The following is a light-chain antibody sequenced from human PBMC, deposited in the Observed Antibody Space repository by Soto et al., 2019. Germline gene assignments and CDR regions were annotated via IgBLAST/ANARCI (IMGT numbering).Light chain of an antibody. V-gene: IGLV1-40*01. CDR2: GNI. Sequence: QSVLTQPPSVSGAPGQRVTISCTGSSSNIGAGYHVHWYQQLPGTAPKLLIYGNINRPSGVPDRFSGSKSGTSASLAITGLQADDEAVYYCQSYDASLSAPVVFGGGTKLTVL. CDR3: QSYDASLSAPVV. J-gene: IGLJ2*01. CDR1: SSNIGAGYH.